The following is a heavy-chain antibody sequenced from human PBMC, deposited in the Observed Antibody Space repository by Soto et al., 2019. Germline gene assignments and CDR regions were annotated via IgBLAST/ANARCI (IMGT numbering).Heavy chain of an antibody. CDR1: GYSITNYW. CDR3: ARHRITFWFDP. D-gene: IGHD3-10*01. Sequence: EVQLVQSGVEVKKPGESLRISCKGSGYSITNYWISWVRQMPGKGLEWIGRIDPSDSYTNYSPSFQGHVTISVDKSISSAYLQWTSLKASDTAMYHCARHRITFWFDPWGQGSLVTVSS. V-gene: IGHV5-10-1*03. CDR2: IDPSDSYT. J-gene: IGHJ5*02.